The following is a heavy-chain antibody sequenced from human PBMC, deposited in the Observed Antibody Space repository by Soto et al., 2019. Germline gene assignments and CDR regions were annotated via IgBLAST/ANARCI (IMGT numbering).Heavy chain of an antibody. CDR2: IKSDGSST. V-gene: IGHV3-74*01. D-gene: IGHD1-1*01. Sequence: GGSLRLSCVVSGFTFSRYWMHWVRQAPGKGLVWVSRIKSDGSSTNYADSVKGRFTISRDNAKNTLYLQMNSLRAEDTAVYYCKTETTNVFDIWGQGTMVTVSS. CDR1: GFTFSRYW. CDR3: KTETTNVFDI. J-gene: IGHJ3*02.